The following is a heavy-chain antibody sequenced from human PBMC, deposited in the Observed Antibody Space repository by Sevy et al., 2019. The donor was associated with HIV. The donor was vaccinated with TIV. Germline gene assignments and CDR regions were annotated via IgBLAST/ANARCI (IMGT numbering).Heavy chain of an antibody. CDR2: ITFSSATM. V-gene: IGHV3-48*02. Sequence: GGSLRLSCAASGFSLSSYSMNWVRQAPGKGLEWVSYITFSSATMYYADSVKGRFTISRDNAQNSLYLQMNSLRHEDTAVYYCARALRHTSATSCGRSFDYWGQGSLVTVSS. J-gene: IGHJ4*02. CDR3: ARALRHTSATSCGRSFDY. CDR1: GFSLSSYS. D-gene: IGHD1-26*01.